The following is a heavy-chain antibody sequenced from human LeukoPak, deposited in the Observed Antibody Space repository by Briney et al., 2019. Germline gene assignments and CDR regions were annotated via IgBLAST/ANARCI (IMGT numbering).Heavy chain of an antibody. CDR1: GGSFSGYY. D-gene: IGHD2-15*01. CDR3: ASAFLRWVVVAAITRRWFDP. Sequence: SETLSLTCAVYGGSFSGYYWSWIRQPPGKGLEWIGEINHSGSTNYNPSLKSRVTISVNTSKNHFSLKLSSVTAADTAVYYCASAFLRWVVVAAITRRWFDPWGQGTLVTVSS. CDR2: INHSGST. V-gene: IGHV4-34*01. J-gene: IGHJ5*02.